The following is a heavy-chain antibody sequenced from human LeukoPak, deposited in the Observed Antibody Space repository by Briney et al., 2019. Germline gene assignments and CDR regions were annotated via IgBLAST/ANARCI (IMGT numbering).Heavy chain of an antibody. D-gene: IGHD1-26*01. J-gene: IGHJ4*02. Sequence: GASVKVSCKASGYTFNNYGISWVRQAPGQGLEWMGWINVHNGNTIHAQKVQGRVTMTTDTSTSTAYMELRSLRSDDTAVYYCARGSGSYSIWGQGTLVTVSS. V-gene: IGHV1-18*01. CDR2: INVHNGNT. CDR3: ARGSGSYSI. CDR1: GYTFNNYG.